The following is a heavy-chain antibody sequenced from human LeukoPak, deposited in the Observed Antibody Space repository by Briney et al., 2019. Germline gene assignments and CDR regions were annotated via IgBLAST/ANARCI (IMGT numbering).Heavy chain of an antibody. CDR2: IRQDGSDK. CDR3: SRDGGTGIPFDY. D-gene: IGHD1-1*01. J-gene: IGHJ4*02. CDR1: GFTFSSCW. Sequence: GGSLRLSCAASGFTFSSCWMSWVRQAPGKGLEWVANIRQDGSDKYYVDSVKGRFTISRDNAKNSLYLQMNSLRAEDTAIYYCSRDGGTGIPFDYWGQGTLVTVSS. V-gene: IGHV3-7*01.